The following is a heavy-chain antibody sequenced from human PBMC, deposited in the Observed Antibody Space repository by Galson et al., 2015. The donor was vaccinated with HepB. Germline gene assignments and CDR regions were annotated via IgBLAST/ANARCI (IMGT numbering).Heavy chain of an antibody. V-gene: IGHV1-2*02. CDR2: INPNSGGT. CDR1: GYTFTGNY. J-gene: IGHJ5*02. D-gene: IGHD3-22*01. Sequence: SVKVSCKASGYTFTGNYMHWVRQAPGQGLEWMGWINPNSGGTNYALKFLGRVTMTRDTSISTAYMELTRVRSDDTAVYYCARGLNYYDTSGDLYRFDPWGQGTQVTVSS. CDR3: ARGLNYYDTSGDLYRFDP.